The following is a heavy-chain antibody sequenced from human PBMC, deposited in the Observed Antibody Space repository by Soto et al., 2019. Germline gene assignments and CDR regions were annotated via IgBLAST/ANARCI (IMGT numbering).Heavy chain of an antibody. Sequence: GGSLRLSCAASGFTFSSYGMHWVRQAPGKGLEWVAVISYDGSNKYYADSVKGRFTISRDNSKNTLYLQMNSLGAEDTAVYYCAKDEKNYDFWSGYYGYYYYYMDVWGKGTTVTVSS. D-gene: IGHD3-3*01. J-gene: IGHJ6*03. CDR2: ISYDGSNK. CDR3: AKDEKNYDFWSGYYGYYYYYMDV. CDR1: GFTFSSYG. V-gene: IGHV3-30*18.